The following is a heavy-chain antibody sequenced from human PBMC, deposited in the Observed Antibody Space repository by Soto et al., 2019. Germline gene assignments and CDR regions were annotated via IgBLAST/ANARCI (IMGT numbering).Heavy chain of an antibody. CDR2: ISAYNGNT. CDR1: GYTFTSYG. V-gene: IGHV1-18*04. Sequence: QVQLVQSGAEVKKPGASVKVSCKASGYTFTSYGISWVRQAPGQGLEWMGWISAYNGNTNYAQKLQGRDTMTTDTSTSTAYMELRSRRSDDTAVYYCAREAYCSSTSCYNYGMDVWGQGTTVTVSS. D-gene: IGHD2-2*02. CDR3: AREAYCSSTSCYNYGMDV. J-gene: IGHJ6*02.